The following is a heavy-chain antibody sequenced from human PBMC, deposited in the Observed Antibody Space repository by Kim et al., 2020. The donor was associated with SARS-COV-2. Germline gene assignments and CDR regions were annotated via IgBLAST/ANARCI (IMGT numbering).Heavy chain of an antibody. CDR1: GGSISSSNW. J-gene: IGHJ4*02. Sequence: SETLSLTCAVSGGSISSSNWWSWVRQPPGKGLEWIGEIYHSGSTNYNPSLKSRVTISVDKSKNQFSLKLSSVTAADTAVYYCARDRRGYGDYFFDYWGQGTLVTVSS. D-gene: IGHD4-17*01. CDR3: ARDRRGYGDYFFDY. V-gene: IGHV4-4*02. CDR2: IYHSGST.